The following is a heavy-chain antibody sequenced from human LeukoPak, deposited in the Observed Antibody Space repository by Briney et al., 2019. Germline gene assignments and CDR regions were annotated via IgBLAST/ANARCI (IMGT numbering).Heavy chain of an antibody. CDR2: IYSGGST. CDR3: AKEATVIRENDAFDI. CDR1: GFTVSSNY. Sequence: GGSLRLSCAASGFTVSSNYMSWVRQAPGKGLEWVSVIYSGGSTYYADSVKGRFTISRDNSKNTLYLQMNSLRAEDTAVYYCAKEATVIRENDAFDIWGQGTMVTVSS. V-gene: IGHV3-53*01. J-gene: IGHJ3*02. D-gene: IGHD3-22*01.